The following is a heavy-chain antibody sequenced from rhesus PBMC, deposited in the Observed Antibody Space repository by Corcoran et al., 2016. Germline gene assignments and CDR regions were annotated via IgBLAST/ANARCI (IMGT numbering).Heavy chain of an antibody. CDR2: ISGSGETT. V-gene: IGHV4-173*01. CDR1: GGSISSNY. Sequence: QLRLQESGPGLVKPSETLSLTCAVSGGSISSNYWSWSRQPPGKGLEWIGRISGSGETTDYSPSLKSRVTISTDTSKNQFSLKLTSVTAADTAVYYCARGKSYSYFDYWGQGVLVTVSS. D-gene: IGHD5-12*01. J-gene: IGHJ4*01. CDR3: ARGKSYSYFDY.